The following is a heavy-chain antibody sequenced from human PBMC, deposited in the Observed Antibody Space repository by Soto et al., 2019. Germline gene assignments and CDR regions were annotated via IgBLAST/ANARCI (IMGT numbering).Heavy chain of an antibody. CDR1: GGNFSSYA. CDR2: IILIFGTA. CDR3: AREYCSGGSCWGSFWD. Sequence: VPLVQSGAEVKKPGPSVKVSCKASGGNFSSYAISWVRQAPGQGLVWVGGIILIFGTANYAQKFQGRVTITADESTSTAYMDLSSVTSEDKAVYYCAREYCSGGSCWGSFWDWGEGTLVTVAS. J-gene: IGHJ4*02. D-gene: IGHD2-15*01. V-gene: IGHV1-69*01.